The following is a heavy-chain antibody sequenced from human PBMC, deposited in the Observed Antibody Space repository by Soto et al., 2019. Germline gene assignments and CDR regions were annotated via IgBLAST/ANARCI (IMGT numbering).Heavy chain of an antibody. V-gene: IGHV1-69*13. CDR2: IIPIFGTA. D-gene: IGHD6-13*01. J-gene: IGHJ4*02. CDR3: ACEAAAGTGLFDY. Sequence: SVKVSCKASGGTFSSYAISWVRQAPGQGLEWMGGIIPIFGTANYAQKFQGRVTITADESTSTAYMELSSLRSEDTAVYYCACEAAAGTGLFDYWGQGTLVTVSS. CDR1: GGTFSSYA.